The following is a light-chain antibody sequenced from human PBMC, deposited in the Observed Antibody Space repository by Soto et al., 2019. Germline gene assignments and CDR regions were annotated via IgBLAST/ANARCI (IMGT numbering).Light chain of an antibody. V-gene: IGKV3-11*01. CDR3: QQRSNWRLT. Sequence: EIVLTQSPATLSFSPGERATLACRASQSVSYSLAWYQQKPGHAPRLLIYDASNRANGIPARFSGSASGTDFTLTISILEPEDFAVYNCQQRSNWRLTFGGGTKVEIK. CDR2: DAS. J-gene: IGKJ4*01. CDR1: QSVSYS.